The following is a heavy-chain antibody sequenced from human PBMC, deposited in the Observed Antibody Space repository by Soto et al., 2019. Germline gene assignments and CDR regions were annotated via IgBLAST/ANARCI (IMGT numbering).Heavy chain of an antibody. D-gene: IGHD4-4*01. CDR2: IYHSGRS. V-gene: IGHV4-59*08. CDR1: GGSLSDNY. Sequence: VQLQESGPGLVKPSETLSLTCTVSGGSLSDNYWSWIRQPPGKGLEWIGYIYHSGRSNYNSSLKSRLTMSVDTSKNQISLKLNSVTAADTAVYYCARGDSNYYYYYYIDVWGEGNTVTVSS. CDR3: ARGDSNYYYYYYIDV. J-gene: IGHJ6*03.